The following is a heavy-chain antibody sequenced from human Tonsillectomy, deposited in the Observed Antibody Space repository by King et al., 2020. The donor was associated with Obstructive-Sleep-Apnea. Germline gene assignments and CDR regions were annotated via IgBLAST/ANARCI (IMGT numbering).Heavy chain of an antibody. CDR3: ARVTWRPYYYGMDV. V-gene: IGHV4-4*02. D-gene: IGHD5-24*01. J-gene: IGHJ6*02. CDR2: IHRSGSS. Sequence: QLQESGPGLVKPSGTLSLTCAVSGASISGTNWWSWVRQSPGKGLRWIGEIHRSGSSNYNPSLKSRVTLSVDKSKNQFSLRLTSVTAADTAVYYCARVTWRPYYYGMDVWSQGTTVTVSS. CDR1: GASISGTNW.